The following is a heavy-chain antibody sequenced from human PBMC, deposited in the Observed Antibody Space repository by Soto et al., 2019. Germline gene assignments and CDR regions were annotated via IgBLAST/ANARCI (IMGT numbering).Heavy chain of an antibody. CDR2: IYYSGST. J-gene: IGHJ6*03. CDR3: ARHFPVPSGYDYYYYYYYMDV. V-gene: IGHV4-59*08. Sequence: SETLSLTCTVSGGSISSYYWSWIRQPPGKGLEWIGYIYYSGSTNYNPSLKSRVTISVDTSKNQFSLKLSSVTAADTAVYYCARHFPVPSGYDYYYYYYYMDVWGKGTTVTVSS. CDR1: GGSISSYY. D-gene: IGHD5-12*01.